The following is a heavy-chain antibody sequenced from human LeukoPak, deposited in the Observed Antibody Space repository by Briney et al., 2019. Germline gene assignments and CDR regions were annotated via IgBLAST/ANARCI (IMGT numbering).Heavy chain of an antibody. CDR1: GFTFDDYT. CDR3: AKEDSYGKNFDY. Sequence: PGGSLRLSCAASGFTFDDYTMHWVRQAPGKGLEWVSLISWDGGSTYYADSVKGRFTISRGNSKNSLYLQMNSLRTEDTALYYCAKEDSYGKNFDYWGQGTLVTVSS. D-gene: IGHD5-18*01. CDR2: ISWDGGST. V-gene: IGHV3-43*01. J-gene: IGHJ4*02.